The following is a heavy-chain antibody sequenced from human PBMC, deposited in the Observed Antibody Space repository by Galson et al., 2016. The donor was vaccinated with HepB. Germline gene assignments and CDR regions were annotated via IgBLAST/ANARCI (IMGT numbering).Heavy chain of an antibody. J-gene: IGHJ4*02. V-gene: IGHV3-30*18. CDR2: ISYDGNNK. CDR3: AKGTTLQVHFGYFDH. CDR1: GFTFNKYP. D-gene: IGHD1/OR15-1a*01. Sequence: SLRLSCAASGFTFNKYPMFWVRQAPGKGLEWVAVISYDGNNKYYADSVKGRFTISRDNSKNTLYLQMNSLRVDDTAVYYCAKGTTLQVHFGYFDHWGQGTLVTVSS.